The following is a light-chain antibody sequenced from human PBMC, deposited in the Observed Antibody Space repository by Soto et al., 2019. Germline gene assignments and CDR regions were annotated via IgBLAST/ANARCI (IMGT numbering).Light chain of an antibody. CDR3: QHSTTWT. CDR2: AAS. V-gene: IGKV1-39*01. J-gene: IGKJ1*01. CDR1: QDISTY. Sequence: IKMTQSASSLSAYVGDRVTITCRASQDISTYLNWYQQKPGKAPKLLIYAASSLQSGVPSRFSGSGSETDFTLTISSLQPEDFATYSCQHSTTWTFGQGTKVDI.